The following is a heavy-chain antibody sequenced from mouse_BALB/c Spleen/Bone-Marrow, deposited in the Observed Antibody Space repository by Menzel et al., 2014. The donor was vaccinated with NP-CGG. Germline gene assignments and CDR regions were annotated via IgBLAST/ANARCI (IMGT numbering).Heavy chain of an antibody. CDR2: IDPANGNT. J-gene: IGHJ3*01. CDR3: ARNGNYGAWFAH. D-gene: IGHD2-1*01. V-gene: IGHV14-3*02. Sequence: DVKLQESGAELVKPGASVKLSCTASGFNIKDTYMHWVKQRPEQGLEWIGRIDPANGNTKYDPKFQGKATITADTSSNTAYLQLSSLTSEDTAVYYCARNGNYGAWFAHWGQGTLVTVSA. CDR1: GFNIKDTY.